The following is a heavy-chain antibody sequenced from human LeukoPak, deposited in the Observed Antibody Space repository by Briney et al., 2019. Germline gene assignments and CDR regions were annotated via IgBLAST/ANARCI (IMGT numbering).Heavy chain of an antibody. CDR1: GGSSSGYY. D-gene: IGHD1-26*01. Sequence: SETLSLTCAVYGGSSSGYYWSWIRQPPGTGLEWIGEINHSGSTNYNPSLKSRVTISVDTSKNQFSLKLSSVTAADTAVYYCARTRYSGSFRTYYYYMDVWGKGTTVTVSS. CDR3: ARTRYSGSFRTYYYYMDV. CDR2: INHSGST. V-gene: IGHV4-34*01. J-gene: IGHJ6*03.